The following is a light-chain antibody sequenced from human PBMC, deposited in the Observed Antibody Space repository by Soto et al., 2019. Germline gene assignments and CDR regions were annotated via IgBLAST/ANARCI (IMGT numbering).Light chain of an antibody. CDR1: QSVNSN. Sequence: EIAMKQSPATLSVSPGERATLSCRASQSVNSNLAWYQQKPGQAPRLLIYGASTRATGIPARFSGSGSGTEFTLTISSLQSEDFAVYYCQQYNNWLTFGEGTKVEIK. J-gene: IGKJ4*01. CDR3: QQYNNWLT. V-gene: IGKV3-15*01. CDR2: GAS.